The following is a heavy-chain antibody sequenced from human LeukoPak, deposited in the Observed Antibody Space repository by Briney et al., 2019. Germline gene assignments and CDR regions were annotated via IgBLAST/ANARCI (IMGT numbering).Heavy chain of an antibody. CDR1: GYSISSGYY. Sequence: SDTLSLTCTVSGYSISSGYYWGWIRQPPGKGLEWIGSIYHSGSNYYNPSLKSRVTISVDTSKNQFSLKLNSVTAADTAVYYCVAGSGGDEWEPYGFDYWGQGTLVTVSP. J-gene: IGHJ4*02. V-gene: IGHV4-38-2*02. CDR2: IYHSGSN. CDR3: VAGSGGDEWEPYGFDY. D-gene: IGHD1-26*01.